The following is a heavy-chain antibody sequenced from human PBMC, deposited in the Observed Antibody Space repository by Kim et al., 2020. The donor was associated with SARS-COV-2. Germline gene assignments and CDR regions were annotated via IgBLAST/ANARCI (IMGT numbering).Heavy chain of an antibody. CDR2: IHSSGST. J-gene: IGHJ4*02. V-gene: IGHV4-59*01. CDR1: GGSINNYY. Sequence: SETLSLTCTVSGGSINNYYWSWIRQPPGKGLEWIGYIHSSGSTNYNPSLKSRVSISLDTSKNQFSLKLSSVTAADTAVYYCARGRDYCAFWGQGTLVTVSS. CDR3: ARGRDYCAF.